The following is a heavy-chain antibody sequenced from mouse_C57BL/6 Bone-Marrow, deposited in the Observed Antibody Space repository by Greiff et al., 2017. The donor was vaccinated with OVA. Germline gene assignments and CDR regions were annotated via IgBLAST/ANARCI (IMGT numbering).Heavy chain of an antibody. J-gene: IGHJ1*03. V-gene: IGHV1-66*01. Sequence: VKLQESGPELVKPGASVKISCKASGYSFTSYYIHWVKQRPGQGLEWIGWIYPGSGNTNYNEKFKGKATLTADTSSSTAYMQLSSLTSEDSAVYYCAGGAWVIAGDGYFDVWGKGTTVTVSS. CDR3: AGGAWVIAGDGYFDV. CDR2: IYPGSGNT. CDR1: GYSFTSYY. D-gene: IGHD1-1*01.